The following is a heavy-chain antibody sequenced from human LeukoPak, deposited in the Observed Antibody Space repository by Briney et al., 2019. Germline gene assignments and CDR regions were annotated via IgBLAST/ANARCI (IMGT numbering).Heavy chain of an antibody. Sequence: EASVKVSCKASGDTFSTYTVTWVRQAPGQGLEWMGGVIPIFGTTNYAQKFQARVTITADESTSTAYMEMSSLRSEDTAVYYCGRVSCGGNCYSLIGTFDIWGQGTMVTVSS. J-gene: IGHJ3*02. V-gene: IGHV1-69*13. CDR1: GDTFSTYT. CDR2: VIPIFGTT. CDR3: GRVSCGGNCYSLIGTFDI. D-gene: IGHD2-15*01.